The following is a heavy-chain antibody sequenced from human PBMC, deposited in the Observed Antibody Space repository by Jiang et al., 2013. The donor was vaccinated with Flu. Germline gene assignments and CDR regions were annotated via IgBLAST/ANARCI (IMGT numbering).Heavy chain of an antibody. CDR3: ARGNCGGGYCYESLDP. J-gene: IGHJ5*02. CDR1: GFTFTSYS. D-gene: IGHD2-15*01. V-gene: IGHV1-3*01. CDR2: INAGNGNT. Sequence: GAEVKKPGASVKVSCKASGFTFTSYSFHWVRQAPGQRLEWIGWINAGNGNTEYSRKFQGRVTITRDTSASTAYMEVRSLRSEDTAMYFCARGNCGGGYCYESLDPWGQGTPVTVSS.